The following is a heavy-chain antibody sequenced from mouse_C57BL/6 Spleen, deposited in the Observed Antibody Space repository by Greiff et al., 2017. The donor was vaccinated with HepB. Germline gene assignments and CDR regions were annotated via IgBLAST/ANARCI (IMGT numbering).Heavy chain of an antibody. V-gene: IGHV5-4*03. J-gene: IGHJ2*01. Sequence: DVMLVESGGGLVKPGGSLKLSCAASGFTFSSYAMSWVRQTPEKRLEWVATISDGGSYTYYPDNVKGRFTISRDNAKNNLYLQMSHLKSEDTAMYYCARGGIYYDYGFDYWGQGTTLTVSS. CDR2: ISDGGSYT. CDR3: ARGGIYYDYGFDY. CDR1: GFTFSSYA. D-gene: IGHD2-4*01.